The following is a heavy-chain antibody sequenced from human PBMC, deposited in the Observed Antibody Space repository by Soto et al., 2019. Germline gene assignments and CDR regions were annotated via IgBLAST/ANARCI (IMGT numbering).Heavy chain of an antibody. CDR3: ASGWLVDAFAL. J-gene: IGHJ3*01. CDR2: IYSGGST. CDR1: GFTVSSSY. V-gene: IGHV3-53*04. Sequence: EVLLVESGGGLVQPGGSLRLSCAASGFTVSSSYMSYVRQAPGKGLEWVSVIYSGGSTFNADSVKSRFTISRHNSNNTLYLQMHALRAQDTALYSWASGWLVDAFALWGAAALVTVSS. D-gene: IGHD6-19*01.